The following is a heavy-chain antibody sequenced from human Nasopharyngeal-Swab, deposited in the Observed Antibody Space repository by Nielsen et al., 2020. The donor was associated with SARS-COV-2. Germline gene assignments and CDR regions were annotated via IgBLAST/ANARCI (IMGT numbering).Heavy chain of an antibody. CDR1: GFTFSSYS. J-gene: IGHJ6*02. CDR2: ISSSSSYI. V-gene: IGHV3-21*01. D-gene: IGHD3-3*01. CDR3: ARVRFLEWLFPLYYYYGMDV. Sequence: GESLKISCAASGFTFSSYSMNWVRPAPGKGLEWVSSISSSSSYIYYADSVKGRFTISRDNAKNSLYLQMNSLRAEDTAVYYCARVRFLEWLFPLYYYYGMDVWGQGTTVTVSS.